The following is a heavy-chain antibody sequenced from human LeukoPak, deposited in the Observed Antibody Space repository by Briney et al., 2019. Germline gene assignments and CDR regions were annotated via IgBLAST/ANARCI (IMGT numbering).Heavy chain of an antibody. J-gene: IGHJ4*02. CDR3: ARGPAMILGRGRRPYYFDY. CDR2: IKEDGRDK. D-gene: IGHD3/OR15-3a*01. CDR1: GLTFSNYW. V-gene: IGHV3-7*01. Sequence: AGGSLRLSCAASGLTFSNYWMSWVRRAPGKGLEWLANIKEDGRDKYYMDSVRGRFTISRDNAKNSLSLQLNSLRAEDTAVYYCARGPAMILGRGRRPYYFDYWGQGTLVTVSS.